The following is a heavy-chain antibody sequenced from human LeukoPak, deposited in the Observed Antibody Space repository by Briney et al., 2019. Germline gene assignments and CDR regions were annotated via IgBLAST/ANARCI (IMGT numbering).Heavy chain of an antibody. CDR2: INPSGGST. V-gene: IGHV1-46*01. CDR1: GYTFTSYY. J-gene: IGHJ5*02. Sequence: ASVKVSCKASGYTFTSYYMHWVRQAPRQRLEWMGIINPSGGSTSYAQKFQGRVTMTRDTSTSTVYMELSSLRSEDTAVYYCARDQGRYYGSGSYYSWFDPWAREPWSPSPQ. CDR3: ARDQGRYYGSGSYYSWFDP. D-gene: IGHD3-10*01.